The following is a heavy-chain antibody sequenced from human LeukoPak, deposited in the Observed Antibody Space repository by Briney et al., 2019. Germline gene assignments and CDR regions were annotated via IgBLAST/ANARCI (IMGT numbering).Heavy chain of an antibody. J-gene: IGHJ6*03. CDR2: IYTSGST. Sequence: KLPETLSLTCTVSGGSISSYYWSWIRQPAGKGLEWIGRIYTSGSTNYNPSLKSRVTISVDTSKNQFSLKLSSVTAADTAVYYCAREGADIVDRYYYYMDVWGKGTTVTISS. D-gene: IGHD5-12*01. V-gene: IGHV4-4*07. CDR3: AREGADIVDRYYYYMDV. CDR1: GGSISSYY.